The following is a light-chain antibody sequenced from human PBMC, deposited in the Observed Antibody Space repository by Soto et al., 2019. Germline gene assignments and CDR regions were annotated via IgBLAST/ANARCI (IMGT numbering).Light chain of an antibody. V-gene: IGKV3-20*01. J-gene: IGKJ5*01. Sequence: EIVLTQSPATLSLSPGERATLSCRASQSVSSYLAWYQQKPGQAPRLLIYDASSRATGIPDRFSGSGSGTDFTLTISRLEPEDFALYYCQEYRSSPITFGQGTRLEI. CDR1: QSVSSY. CDR3: QEYRSSPIT. CDR2: DAS.